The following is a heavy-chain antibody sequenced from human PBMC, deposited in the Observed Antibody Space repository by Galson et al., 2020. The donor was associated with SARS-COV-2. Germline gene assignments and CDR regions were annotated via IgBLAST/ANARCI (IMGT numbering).Heavy chain of an antibody. Sequence: GGSLRLSCAASGFTFSSYAMSWVRQAPGKGLEWVSAMSGSGGSTYYADSVKGRFTISRDNSKITLYLQMNSLRAEDTAIYYCAKDRRLEPYYFDYWGQGTLVTVSS. J-gene: IGHJ4*02. V-gene: IGHV3-23*01. CDR3: AKDRRLEPYYFDY. CDR1: GFTFSSYA. CDR2: MSGSGGST. D-gene: IGHD1-1*01.